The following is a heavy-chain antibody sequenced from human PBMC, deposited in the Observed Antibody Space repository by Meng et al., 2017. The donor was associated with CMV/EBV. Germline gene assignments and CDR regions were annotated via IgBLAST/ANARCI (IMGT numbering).Heavy chain of an antibody. J-gene: IGHJ6*02. D-gene: IGHD2-2*01. V-gene: IGHV1-2*02. Sequence: ASVKVSCKASGYTFTGYYMHWVRQAPGQGLEWMGWINPNSGGTNYAQKFQGRVTMTRDTSISTAYMELSRLRSDDMAVYYCARDQSSTSYYYYGMDVWGQGTTVTVSS. CDR2: INPNSGGT. CDR1: GYTFTGYY. CDR3: ARDQSSTSYYYYGMDV.